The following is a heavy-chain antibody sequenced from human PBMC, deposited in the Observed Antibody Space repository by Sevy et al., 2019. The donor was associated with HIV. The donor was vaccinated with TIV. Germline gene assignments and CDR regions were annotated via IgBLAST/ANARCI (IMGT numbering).Heavy chain of an antibody. D-gene: IGHD1-26*01. CDR2: IYYNGHI. CDR3: AGENAWGRGYS. V-gene: IGHV4-59*08. CDR1: GGSITSLY. Sequence: SETLSLTCTVSGGSITSLYWNWIRQPPGKGLEWIANIYYNGHINYNPSLKSRVTLSLDMSKNQFSLRLSSGTAADTAMYYCAGENAWGRGYSWGQGTLVTVSS. J-gene: IGHJ4*02.